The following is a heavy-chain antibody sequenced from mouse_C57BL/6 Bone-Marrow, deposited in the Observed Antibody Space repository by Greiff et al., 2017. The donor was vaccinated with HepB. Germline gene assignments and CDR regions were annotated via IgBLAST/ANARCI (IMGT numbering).Heavy chain of an antibody. CDR3: ARRFGWLLEVDY. J-gene: IGHJ4*01. CDR2: ISSGSSTI. Sequence: EVMLVESGGGLVKPGGSLKLSCAASGFTFSDYGMHWVRQAPEKGLEWVAYISSGSSTIYYADTVTGRFTISRENAKNTLYLEMSSLRSEDTAMYYCARRFGWLLEVDYWGQGTSVTVSS. V-gene: IGHV5-17*03. CDR1: GFTFSDYG. D-gene: IGHD2-3*01.